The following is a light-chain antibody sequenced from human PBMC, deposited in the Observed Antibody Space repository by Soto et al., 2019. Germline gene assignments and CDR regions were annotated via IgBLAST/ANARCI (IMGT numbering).Light chain of an antibody. CDR3: ETWDGNTRV. J-gene: IGLJ3*02. Sequence: QPVLTQSSSASASLGSSVTLTCTLSSGHSSYIIAWHQQQPGKAPRYLMKLEGSGSYNKGSGIPDRFSGSSSGADRYLTIANLQFEDEADYYCETWDGNTRVFGGGTKLTVL. V-gene: IGLV4-60*02. CDR2: LEGSGSY. CDR1: SGHSSYI.